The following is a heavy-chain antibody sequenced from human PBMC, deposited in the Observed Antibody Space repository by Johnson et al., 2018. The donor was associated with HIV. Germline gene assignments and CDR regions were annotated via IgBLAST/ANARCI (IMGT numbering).Heavy chain of an antibody. J-gene: IGHJ3*01. D-gene: IGHD4-11*01. V-gene: IGHV3-30-3*01. Sequence: QVQLVESGGGMVQPGRSLRLSCAASGFTFSYSAFHWVRQPPGEGLEWVALISSDGNRKYYADSLKGRFTISRDNSKNTLYLQMNSLRGGDTAVYYCARDPGLPENAFDLWGRWTMVTVS. CDR1: GFTFSYSA. CDR2: ISSDGNRK. CDR3: ARDPGLPENAFDL.